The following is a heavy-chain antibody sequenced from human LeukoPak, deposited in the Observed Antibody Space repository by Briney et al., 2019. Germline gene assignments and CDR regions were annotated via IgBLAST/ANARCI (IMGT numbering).Heavy chain of an antibody. J-gene: IGHJ4*02. D-gene: IGHD3-10*01. V-gene: IGHV4-39*07. CDR2: IFYSGST. CDR1: GGSISGSSHY. Sequence: SETLSLTCTVSGGSISGSSHYWGWIRQPPGKGLEWIGSIFYSGSTYYNPSLKSRVTMSVDTSKNQFSLKLSSVTAADTAMYYCARVMGRRKEDYWGQGTLVTVSS. CDR3: ARVMGRRKEDY.